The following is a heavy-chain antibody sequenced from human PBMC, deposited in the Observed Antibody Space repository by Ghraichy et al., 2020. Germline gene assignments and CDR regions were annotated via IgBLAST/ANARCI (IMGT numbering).Heavy chain of an antibody. V-gene: IGHV4-4*07. J-gene: IGHJ3*02. Sequence: SETLSLTCSVSGGSITGYYWSWIRQTAGTGLEWIGRMYSSGSTKYNPSLKSRVTMSVDTSKNQFSLKLSSVTAADTAVYYCARGKKDDFCSGYSKTDHDAFDIWVQGTRV. CDR2: MYSSGST. D-gene: IGHD3-3*01. CDR1: GGSITGYY. CDR3: ARGKKDDFCSGYSKTDHDAFDI.